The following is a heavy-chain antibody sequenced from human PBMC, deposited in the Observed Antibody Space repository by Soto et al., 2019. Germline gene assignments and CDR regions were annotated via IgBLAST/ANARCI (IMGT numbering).Heavy chain of an antibody. J-gene: IGHJ6*03. CDR1: GFTFSDYY. Sequence: LRLSCAASGFTFSDYYMSWIRQAPGKGLEWVSYISSSGSTIYYADSVKGRFTISRDNAKNSLYLQMNSLRAEDTAVYYCARDIPGPYYYYMDVWGKGTTVTVS. D-gene: IGHD2-2*02. CDR2: ISSSGSTI. V-gene: IGHV3-11*01. CDR3: ARDIPGPYYYYMDV.